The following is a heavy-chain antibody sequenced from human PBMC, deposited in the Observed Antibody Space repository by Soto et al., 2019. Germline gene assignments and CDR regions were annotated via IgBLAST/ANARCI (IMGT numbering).Heavy chain of an antibody. CDR3: AKVGWSMITFGGVIVIYDAFDI. J-gene: IGHJ3*02. V-gene: IGHV3-23*01. CDR1: GFTFSSYA. D-gene: IGHD3-16*02. Sequence: GGSLRLSCAASGFTFSSYAMSWVRQAPGKGLEWVSAISGSGGSTYYADSVKGRFTISRDNSKNTLYLQMNSLRAEDTAVYYCAKVGWSMITFGGVIVIYDAFDIWGQGTMVTVSS. CDR2: ISGSGGST.